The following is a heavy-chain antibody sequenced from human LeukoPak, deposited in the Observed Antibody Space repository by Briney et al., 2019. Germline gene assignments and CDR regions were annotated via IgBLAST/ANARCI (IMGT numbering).Heavy chain of an antibody. CDR1: GFTFSNYD. Sequence: GRSLRLSCAASGFTFSNYDMHWVRQAPGKGPEWVAVLWYGGNDKYYADSVKGRFTISRDNSKNTLYLQMNSLRAEDTAVYYCARVRGYYFDYWGQGTLVTVSS. V-gene: IGHV3-33*08. CDR2: LWYGGNDK. J-gene: IGHJ4*02. CDR3: ARVRGYYFDY.